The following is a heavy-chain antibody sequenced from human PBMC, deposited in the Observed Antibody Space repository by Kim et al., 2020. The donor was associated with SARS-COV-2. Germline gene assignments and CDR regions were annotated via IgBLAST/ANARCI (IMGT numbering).Heavy chain of an antibody. CDR2: ISSSSSYI. Sequence: GGSLRLSCAASGFTFSSYSMNWVRQAPGKGLAWISSISSSSSYIYYADSVKGRSTIFRDNARASLFLQMNSLRAEDTAVYYCSRVLTSGWSYFDYWGQGT. D-gene: IGHD6-19*01. J-gene: IGHJ4*02. CDR3: SRVLTSGWSYFDY. V-gene: IGHV3-21*04. CDR1: GFTFSSYS.